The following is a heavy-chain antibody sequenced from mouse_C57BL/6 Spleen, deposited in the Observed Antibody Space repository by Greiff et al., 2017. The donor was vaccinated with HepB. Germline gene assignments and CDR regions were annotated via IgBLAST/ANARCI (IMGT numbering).Heavy chain of an antibody. CDR2: ISDGGSYT. CDR3: ARDRGGYYVFFDY. CDR1: GFTLSSYA. J-gene: IGHJ2*01. D-gene: IGHD2-3*01. V-gene: IGHV5-4*01. Sequence: EVQGVESGGGLVKPGGSLKLSCAASGFTLSSYAMSWVRQTPEKRLEWVATISDGGSYTYYPDNVKGRVTISRDNAKNNLYLQMSHLKSEDTAMYYCARDRGGYYVFFDYWGQGTTLTVSS.